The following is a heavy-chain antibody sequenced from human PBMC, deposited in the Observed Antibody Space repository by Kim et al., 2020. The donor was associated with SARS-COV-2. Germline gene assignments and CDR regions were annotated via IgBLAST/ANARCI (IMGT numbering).Heavy chain of an antibody. CDR3: TIEQGNTNRNNYGMDV. V-gene: IGHV3-15*01. J-gene: IGHJ6*01. CDR1: GFTFSNDW. D-gene: IGHD2-8*01. CDR2: IKRKSDGEKL. Sequence: GGSLRLSCAASGFTFSNDWMTWVRQIPGKGLEWVGRIKRKSDGEKLDDAAHGKGIFFIARHDYKNTRYLQMNSLETEETAVYYCTIEQGNTNRNNYGMDV.